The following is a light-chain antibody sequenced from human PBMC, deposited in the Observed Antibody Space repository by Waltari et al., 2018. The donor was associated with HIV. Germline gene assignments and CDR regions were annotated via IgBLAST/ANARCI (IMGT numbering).Light chain of an antibody. CDR2: VNI. CDR1: RSNIGAGYY. Sequence: QSVLTQPPSVSGAPGREVTIPCTGSRSNIGAGYYVHWYQPLPGPAHKLPHDVNINRPSGVPDRFSGSKSGTSASLAITGLQTEDEADYYCQSYDSSLSGSVFGGGTKLTVL. J-gene: IGLJ3*02. CDR3: QSYDSSLSGSV. V-gene: IGLV1-40*01.